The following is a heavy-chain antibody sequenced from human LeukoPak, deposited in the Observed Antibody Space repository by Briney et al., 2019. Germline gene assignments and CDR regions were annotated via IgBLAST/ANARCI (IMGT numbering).Heavy chain of an antibody. CDR2: IIPILGIA. D-gene: IGHD6-13*01. J-gene: IGHJ3*02. V-gene: IGHV1-69*04. CDR1: GGTFSSYA. CDR3: ARGAAYSSSWLDAFDI. Sequence: SVKVSCKASGGTFSSYAISWVRQAPGQGLEWKGRIIPILGIANYAQKFQGRVTITADKSTSTAYMELSSLRSEDTAVYYCARGAAYSSSWLDAFDIWGQGTMVTVSS.